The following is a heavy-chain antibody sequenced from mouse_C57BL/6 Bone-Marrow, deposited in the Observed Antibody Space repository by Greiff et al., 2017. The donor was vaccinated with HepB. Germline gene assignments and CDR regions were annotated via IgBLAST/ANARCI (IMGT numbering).Heavy chain of an antibody. Sequence: EVKLVESGGGLVKPGGSLKLSCAASGFTFSSYAMSWVRQTPEKRLEWVATISDGGSYTYYPDNVKGRFTISRDNAKNNLYLQMSHLKSEDTAMYYCARHDYWGQGTTLTVSS. CDR2: ISDGGSYT. CDR3: ARHDY. CDR1: GFTFSSYA. J-gene: IGHJ2*01. V-gene: IGHV5-4*03.